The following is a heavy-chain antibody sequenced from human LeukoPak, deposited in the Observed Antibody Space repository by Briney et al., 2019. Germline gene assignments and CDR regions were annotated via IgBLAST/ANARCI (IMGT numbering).Heavy chain of an antibody. CDR1: GYTFTTYN. CDR3: ARGGTAMGPYYYYGWDV. V-gene: IGHV1-2*02. D-gene: IGHD5-18*01. Sequence: GSVKVSCTASGYTFTTYNMHWVRQAPGHGLEWMGWINPNSGGTNYAQTFQGSVTMTRDTSISTAYMEVSSLRSDDTAVYYCARGGTAMGPYYYYGWDVWGQGTTVTVSS. CDR2: INPNSGGT. J-gene: IGHJ6*02.